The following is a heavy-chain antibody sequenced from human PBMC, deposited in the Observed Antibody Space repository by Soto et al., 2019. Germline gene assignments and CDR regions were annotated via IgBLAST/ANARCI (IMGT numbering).Heavy chain of an antibody. D-gene: IGHD5-12*01. Sequence: SETLSLTCTVSGGSLINNYWSWILQPPWKGLEWIGYIYYSGSTNYNPSLKSRVTISVDTSKNQFSLKLSSVTAADTAVYYCAREGHFRDGYNYLDYWGQGTLVTVSS. J-gene: IGHJ4*02. CDR2: IYYSGST. CDR3: AREGHFRDGYNYLDY. V-gene: IGHV4-59*01. CDR1: GGSLINNY.